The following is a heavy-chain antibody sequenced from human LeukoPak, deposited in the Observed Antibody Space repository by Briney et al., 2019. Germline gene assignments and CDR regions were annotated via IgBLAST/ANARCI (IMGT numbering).Heavy chain of an antibody. Sequence: SETLSLSCDVYGGSFSGYYWSWIRQAPGKGLEWIGEINESGDTKYNPSLKSRVTISVDTSKNQFSLNVKSVTAADTAVYYCARALIVTPASCYMDVWGKGTTVTVSS. CDR2: INESGDT. CDR1: GGSFSGYY. CDR3: ARALIVTPASCYMDV. D-gene: IGHD3-22*01. J-gene: IGHJ6*03. V-gene: IGHV4-34*01.